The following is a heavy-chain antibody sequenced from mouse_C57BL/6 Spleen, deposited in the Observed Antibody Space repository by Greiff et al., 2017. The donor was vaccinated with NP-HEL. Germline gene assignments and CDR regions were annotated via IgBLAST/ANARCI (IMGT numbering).Heavy chain of an antibody. CDR1: GYAFSSSW. V-gene: IGHV1-82*01. Sequence: QVQLKESGPELVKPGASVKISCKASGYAFSSSWMNWVKQRPGKGLEWIGRIYPGDGDTNYNGKFKGKATLTADKSSSTAYMQLSSLTSEDSAVYFCARQFSHYYGSSFDYWGQGTTLTVSS. CDR2: IYPGDGDT. D-gene: IGHD1-1*01. CDR3: ARQFSHYYGSSFDY. J-gene: IGHJ2*01.